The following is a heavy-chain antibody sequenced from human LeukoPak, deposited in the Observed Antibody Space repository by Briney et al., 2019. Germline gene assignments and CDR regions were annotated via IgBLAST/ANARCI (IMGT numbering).Heavy chain of an antibody. V-gene: IGHV3-11*04. D-gene: IGHD2-8*01. CDR2: ISSSGSTI. CDR3: ARDGCTNGVCYPKLDY. J-gene: IGHJ4*02. Sequence: GGSLRLSCAASGSTFSDYYMSWIRQAPGKGLEWVSYISSSGSTIYYADSVKGRFTISRDNAKNSLYLQMNSLRAEDTAVYYCARDGCTNGVCYPKLDYWGQGTLVTVSS. CDR1: GSTFSDYY.